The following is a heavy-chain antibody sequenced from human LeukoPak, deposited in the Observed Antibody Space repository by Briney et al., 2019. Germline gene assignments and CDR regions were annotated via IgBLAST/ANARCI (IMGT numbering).Heavy chain of an antibody. J-gene: IGHJ5*02. Sequence: SETLSLTCTVSGGSISSYYWSCIRQPPGKGLEWIGYIYYSGSTNYNPSLKSRVTISVDTSKNQFSLKLSSVTAADTAVYYCARLRDIVVVPAAMRWFDPWGQGTLVTVSS. CDR1: GGSISSYY. D-gene: IGHD2-2*01. CDR3: ARLRDIVVVPAAMRWFDP. V-gene: IGHV4-59*08. CDR2: IYYSGST.